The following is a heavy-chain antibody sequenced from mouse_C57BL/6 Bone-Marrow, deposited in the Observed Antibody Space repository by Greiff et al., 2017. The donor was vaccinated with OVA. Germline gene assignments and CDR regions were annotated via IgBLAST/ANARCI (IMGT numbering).Heavy chain of an antibody. D-gene: IGHD1-1*01. CDR2: ISYDGSN. CDR3: ARSDYGSFDY. Sequence: EVKLVESGPGLVKPSQSLSLTCSVTGYSITSGYYWNWIRQFPGNKLEWMGYISYDGSNNYNPSLKNRISITRDTSKNQFFLKLNSVTTEDTATYYCARSDYGSFDYWGQGTTLTVSS. V-gene: IGHV3-6*01. J-gene: IGHJ2*01. CDR1: GYSITSGYY.